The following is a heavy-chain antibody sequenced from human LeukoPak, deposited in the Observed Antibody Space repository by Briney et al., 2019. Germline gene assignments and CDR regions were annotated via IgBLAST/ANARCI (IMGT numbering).Heavy chain of an antibody. D-gene: IGHD3-22*01. CDR1: GGSISSYY. V-gene: IGHV4-4*07. J-gene: IGHJ4*02. CDR2: IYTSGST. CDR3: ARGRYYDSSGYDGDYFDY. Sequence: SETLSLTCTVSGGSISSYYWSWIRQPAGKGLEWTGRIYTSGSTSYNPSLKSRVTMSVDTSKNQFSLKLSSVTAADTAVYYCARGRYYDSSGYDGDYFDYWGQGTLVTVSS.